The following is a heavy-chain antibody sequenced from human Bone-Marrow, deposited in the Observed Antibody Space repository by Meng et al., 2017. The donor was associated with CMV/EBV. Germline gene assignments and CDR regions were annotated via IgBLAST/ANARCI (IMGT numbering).Heavy chain of an antibody. CDR3: ARDRSHYYYYGMDV. Sequence: GGSLRLSCAAPGFTFSSYSMNWVRQAPGKGLEWVSSISSSSSYIYYADSVKGRFTISRDNAKNSLYLQMNSLRAEDTAVYYCARDRSHYYYYGMDVWGQGTTVTVSS. J-gene: IGHJ6*02. CDR1: GFTFSSYS. CDR2: ISSSSSYI. V-gene: IGHV3-21*01.